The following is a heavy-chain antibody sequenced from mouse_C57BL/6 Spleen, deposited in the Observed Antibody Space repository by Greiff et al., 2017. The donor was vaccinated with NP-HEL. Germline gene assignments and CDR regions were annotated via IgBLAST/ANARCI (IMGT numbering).Heavy chain of an antibody. CDR1: GYAFSSSW. J-gene: IGHJ4*01. Sequence: QVQLKESGPELVKPGASVKISCKASGYAFSSSWMNWVKQRPGKGLEWIGRIYPGDGDTNYNGKFKGKATLTADKSSSTAYMQLSSLTSEDSAVYFCARDTAQAGYYAMDYWGQGTSVTVSS. CDR3: ARDTAQAGYYAMDY. D-gene: IGHD3-2*02. V-gene: IGHV1-82*01. CDR2: IYPGDGDT.